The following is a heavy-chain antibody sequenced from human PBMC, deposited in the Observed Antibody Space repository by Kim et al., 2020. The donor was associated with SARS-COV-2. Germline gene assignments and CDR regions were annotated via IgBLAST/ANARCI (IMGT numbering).Heavy chain of an antibody. J-gene: IGHJ6*02. CDR2: ISSGSETI. Sequence: GGSLRLSCAASGFTFSIYSINWVRQAPGKGLEWVSYISSGSETIYYADSVKGRFTISRDNAKKLVYLQMNSLGPEDTAVYYCARDRENKLVPGGYYYYYYGVDVWGQGTTVTVSS. CDR3: ARDRENKLVPGGYYYYYYGVDV. CDR1: GFTFSIYS. D-gene: IGHD2-2*01. V-gene: IGHV3-48*04.